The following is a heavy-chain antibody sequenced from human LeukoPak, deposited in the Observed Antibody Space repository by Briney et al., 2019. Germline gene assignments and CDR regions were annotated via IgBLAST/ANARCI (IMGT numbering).Heavy chain of an antibody. Sequence: ASVKVSCKASGYTFTSYGISWVRQAPGQGLEWMGWISAYNGNTNYAQKLQGRVTMTTDTSTSTAYMELRSLRSDDTAVYYCARVPFIAVAGDYLDYWGQGTLVTVSS. D-gene: IGHD6-13*01. CDR2: ISAYNGNT. J-gene: IGHJ4*02. V-gene: IGHV1-18*01. CDR1: GYTFTSYG. CDR3: ARVPFIAVAGDYLDY.